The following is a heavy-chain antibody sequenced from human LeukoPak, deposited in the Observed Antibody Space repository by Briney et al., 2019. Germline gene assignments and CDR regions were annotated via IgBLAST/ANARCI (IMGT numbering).Heavy chain of an antibody. CDR3: ARAGVQDYYDSSGYLDY. CDR2: ISSNGGST. V-gene: IGHV3-64*01. D-gene: IGHD3-22*01. J-gene: IGHJ4*02. Sequence: GGSLRLSFAASGFTFSSYAMPWVRQAPGKGLEYVSAISSNGGSTYYANSVKGRFTISRDNSKNTLYLQMGSLRAEDMAVYYCARAGVQDYYDSSGYLDYWGQGTLVTVSS. CDR1: GFTFSSYA.